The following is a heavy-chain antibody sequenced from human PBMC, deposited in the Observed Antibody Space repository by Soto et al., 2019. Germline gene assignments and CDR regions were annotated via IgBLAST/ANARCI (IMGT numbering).Heavy chain of an antibody. V-gene: IGHV3-9*01. CDR1: GFTFGDYA. Sequence: EVQLVESGGGLEQPGRSLRLSCAASGFTFGDYAMHWVRQAPGKGLEWVSGISWNSGSIGYADSVKGRFTISRDNAKNSLYLQMNGLRAEDTALYYCAKAGKQWLGGPYYFDYWGQGTLVTVSS. D-gene: IGHD6-19*01. CDR2: ISWNSGSI. CDR3: AKAGKQWLGGPYYFDY. J-gene: IGHJ4*02.